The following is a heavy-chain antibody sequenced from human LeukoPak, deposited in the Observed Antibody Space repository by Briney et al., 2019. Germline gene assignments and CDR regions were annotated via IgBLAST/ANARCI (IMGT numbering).Heavy chain of an antibody. J-gene: IGHJ4*02. CDR3: AMYSSSWYYFDY. CDR1: GYTFTCYG. D-gene: IGHD6-13*01. Sequence: GAPVKVSCKASGYTFTCYGISWVRQAPGQGLEWMGWISAYNGNTNYAQKLQGRVTMTTDTSTSTAYMELRSLRSDDTAVYYCAMYSSSWYYFDYWGQGTLVTVSS. CDR2: ISAYNGNT. V-gene: IGHV1-18*01.